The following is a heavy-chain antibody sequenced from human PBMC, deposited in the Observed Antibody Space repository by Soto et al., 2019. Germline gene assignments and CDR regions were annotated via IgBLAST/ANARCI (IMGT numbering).Heavy chain of an antibody. CDR2: INPNSGGT. CDR3: ARAVGATTTNKYGMDV. Sequence: GASVKVSCKASGYTFTGYYMHWVRQAPGQGLEWMGWINPNSGGTNYAQKFQGWVTMTRDTSISTAYMELSRLRSDDTAVYYCARAVGATTTNKYGMDVWGQGTTVTVS. J-gene: IGHJ6*02. V-gene: IGHV1-2*04. CDR1: GYTFTGYY. D-gene: IGHD1-26*01.